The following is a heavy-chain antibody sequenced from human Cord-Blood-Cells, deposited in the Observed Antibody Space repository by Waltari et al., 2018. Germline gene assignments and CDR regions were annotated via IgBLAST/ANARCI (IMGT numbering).Heavy chain of an antibody. Sequence: EVHLLESGGGLVQPGGSMGLSCAAAGFHFRCYDMRWLRQAPGKVLELVAAIIGSVGSTYYADSVKGRFTISRDNAKNTLYLQMNSLRAEDTGVYYCAKDGQVIAARPFAFDIWGQGTMVTVSS. CDR2: IIGSVGST. V-gene: IGHV3-23*01. CDR3: AKDGQVIAARPFAFDI. CDR1: GFHFRCYD. D-gene: IGHD6-6*01. J-gene: IGHJ3*02.